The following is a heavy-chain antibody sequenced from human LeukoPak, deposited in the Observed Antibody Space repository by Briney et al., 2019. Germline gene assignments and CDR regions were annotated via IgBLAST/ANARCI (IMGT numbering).Heavy chain of an antibody. J-gene: IGHJ4*02. Sequence: PGGSLRLSCAASGFTFSSYEMNWVRQAPGKGLEWVSYISSGGSTIYYADSVKGRFTISKDNAKNSLYLQMNSLRAEDTAVYYCARDSGRREDYWGQGALVTVSS. CDR2: ISSGGSTI. CDR3: ARDSGRREDY. D-gene: IGHD2-15*01. V-gene: IGHV3-48*03. CDR1: GFTFSSYE.